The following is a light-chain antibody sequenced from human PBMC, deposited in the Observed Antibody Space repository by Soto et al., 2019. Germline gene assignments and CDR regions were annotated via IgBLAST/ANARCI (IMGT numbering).Light chain of an antibody. CDR3: QQRSNWPPVT. CDR2: DAS. CDR1: QSVSSY. Sequence: EIVLTQSPATLSLSPGERATLSCRASQSVSSYLAWYQQKPGQAPRLLIYDASNRATGIPARFSGSGSGTDFTLTISSLEPEDVAIYYCQQRSNWPPVTFGGGIKVEIK. J-gene: IGKJ4*01. V-gene: IGKV3-11*01.